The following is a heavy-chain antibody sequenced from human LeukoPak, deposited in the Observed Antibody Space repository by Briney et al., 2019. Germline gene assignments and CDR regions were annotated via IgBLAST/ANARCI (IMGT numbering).Heavy chain of an antibody. CDR1: GFTFSSYR. CDR2: ISSSSSTI. CDR3: ARASFWESPINWFDP. Sequence: GGSLRLSCAASGFTFSSYRMNWVRQAPGKGLEWVSYISSSSSTIYYADSVKGRFTISRDNAKNSLYLQMNSLRAEDTAVYYCARASFWESPINWFDPWGQGTLVTVSS. D-gene: IGHD3-16*01. V-gene: IGHV3-48*01. J-gene: IGHJ5*02.